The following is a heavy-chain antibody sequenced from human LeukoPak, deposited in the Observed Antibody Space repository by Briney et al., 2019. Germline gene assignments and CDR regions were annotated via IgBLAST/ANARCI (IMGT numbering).Heavy chain of an antibody. CDR3: AKQAGGSGCYYYY. CDR1: GFTFSNYA. Sequence: GGSLRLSCAASGFTFSNYAMTWVRQAPGKGLEWVSAISGSGGSTYYADSVKGRFTISRDNSKNTLYLQMSSLRAEDTAVYYCAKQAGGSGCYYYYWGQGTLVTVSS. J-gene: IGHJ4*02. D-gene: IGHD3-10*01. V-gene: IGHV3-23*01. CDR2: ISGSGGST.